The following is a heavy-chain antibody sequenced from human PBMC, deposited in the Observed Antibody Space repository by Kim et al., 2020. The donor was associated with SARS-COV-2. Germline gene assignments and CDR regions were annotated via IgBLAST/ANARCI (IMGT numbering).Heavy chain of an antibody. J-gene: IGHJ3*02. CDR1: GGSISSGDYY. Sequence: SETLSLTCTVSGGSISSGDYYWSWIRQPPGKGLEWIGYIYYSGSTYYNPSLKSRVTISVDTSKNQFSLKLSSVTAADTAVYYCARGDMGRNDAFDIWGQGTMVTVSS. D-gene: IGHD2-15*01. CDR2: IYYSGST. CDR3: ARGDMGRNDAFDI. V-gene: IGHV4-30-4*01.